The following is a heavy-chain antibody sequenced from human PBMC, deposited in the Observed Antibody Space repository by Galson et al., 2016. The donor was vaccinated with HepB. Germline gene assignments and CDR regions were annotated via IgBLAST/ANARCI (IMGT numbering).Heavy chain of an antibody. CDR1: EFTFSSYA. CDR3: AKDYGDCSGGRCYSPTLFDY. D-gene: IGHD2-15*01. J-gene: IGHJ4*02. CDR2: ITESGGTT. Sequence: LRLSCAASEFTFSSYAMSWVRQAPGKGLEWVSGITESGGTTYYADSVKGRFTISRDNSKNTLYLQMNGLRAEDTAVYYCAKDYGDCSGGRCYSPTLFDYWGQGTLVTVSS. V-gene: IGHV3-23*01.